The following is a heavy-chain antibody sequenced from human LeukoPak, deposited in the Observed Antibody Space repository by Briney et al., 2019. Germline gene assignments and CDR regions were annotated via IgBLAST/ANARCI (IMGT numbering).Heavy chain of an antibody. CDR3: ARDSGYSYGTVYFDY. J-gene: IGHJ4*02. CDR2: IYYSGST. D-gene: IGHD5-18*01. V-gene: IGHV4-59*01. CDR1: GGSIRSYY. Sequence: SETLSLTCTVSGGSIRSYYWSWIRQPPGKGLEWIGYIYYSGSTNYNPSLKSRVTISVDTSKNQFSLKLSSVTAADTAVYYCARDSGYSYGTVYFDYWGQGTLVTVSS.